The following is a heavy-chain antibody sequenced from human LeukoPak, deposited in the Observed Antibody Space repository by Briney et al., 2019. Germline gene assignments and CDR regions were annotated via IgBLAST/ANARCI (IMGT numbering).Heavy chain of an antibody. Sequence: PGGSLRLSCAASGFTFSDYYMSWIRQAPGKGLEWVSYISSSSSYTNYADSVKGRFTISRDNSRNTVYLQMNSLRAEDTAVYYCARGNRMNSGVFDIWGQGTMVTVSS. CDR1: GFTFSDYY. V-gene: IGHV3-11*06. CDR2: ISSSSSYT. CDR3: ARGNRMNSGVFDI. D-gene: IGHD4/OR15-4a*01. J-gene: IGHJ3*02.